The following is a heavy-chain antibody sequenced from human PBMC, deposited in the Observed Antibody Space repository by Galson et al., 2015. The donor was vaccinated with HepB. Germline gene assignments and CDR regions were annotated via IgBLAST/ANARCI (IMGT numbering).Heavy chain of an antibody. V-gene: IGHV3-66*01. CDR2: IYSGGST. CDR1: GFTVSSNY. D-gene: IGHD6-13*01. CDR3: ARDGYSSSWYVRYFDL. Sequence: SLRLSCAAFGFTVSSNYMSWVRQAPGKGLEWVSVIYSGGSTYYADSVKGRFTISRDNSKNTLYLQMNSLRAEDTAVYYCARDGYSSSWYVRYFDLWGRGTLVTVSS. J-gene: IGHJ2*01.